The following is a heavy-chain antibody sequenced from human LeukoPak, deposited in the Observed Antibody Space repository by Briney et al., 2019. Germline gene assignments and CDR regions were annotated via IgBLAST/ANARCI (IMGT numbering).Heavy chain of an antibody. Sequence: GGSLRLSCAASGFTISANFMSWVRQAPGKGLEWVSVIYSGGRTEYADSVKGRFTISRDNAKNSLYLQMNSLRAEDTAVYYCARGHYDILTGYLPLFDYWGQGTLVTVSS. CDR3: ARGHYDILTGYLPLFDY. V-gene: IGHV3-66*01. CDR2: IYSGGRT. CDR1: GFTISANF. D-gene: IGHD3-9*01. J-gene: IGHJ4*02.